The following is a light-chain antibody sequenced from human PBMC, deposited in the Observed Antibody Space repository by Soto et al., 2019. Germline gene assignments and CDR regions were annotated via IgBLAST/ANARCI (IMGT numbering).Light chain of an antibody. Sequence: DIQMTQSPSSLSASVGDRVTITCRTSQTINNYLNWYQQKPGRAPKLLIFDASNLKSGVSSRFSGSGSGTEFTLIISGLQPDDSATYYCQQYTNTNNPWMFGQGTKVDIK. J-gene: IGKJ1*01. V-gene: IGKV1-17*01. CDR2: DAS. CDR1: QTINNY. CDR3: QQYTNTNNPWM.